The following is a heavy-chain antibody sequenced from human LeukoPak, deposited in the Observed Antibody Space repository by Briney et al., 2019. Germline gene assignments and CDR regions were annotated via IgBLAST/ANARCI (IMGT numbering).Heavy chain of an antibody. CDR1: GYSISSGYY. CDR2: IYHSGCT. Sequence: SETLPLTCAVSGYSISSGYYWGWIRQPPGKGLEWIGSIYHSGCTYYNPSLKSRVTISVDTSKNQFSLNLSSVTAADTAVYYCAREIRYCSSTSRYGGYGMDVWGKGTTVTVSS. V-gene: IGHV4-38-2*01. CDR3: AREIRYCSSTSRYGGYGMDV. D-gene: IGHD2-2*01. J-gene: IGHJ6*04.